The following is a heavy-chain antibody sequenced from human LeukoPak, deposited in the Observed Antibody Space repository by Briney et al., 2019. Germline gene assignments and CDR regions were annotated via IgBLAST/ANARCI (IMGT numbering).Heavy chain of an antibody. CDR3: ARVGDYGDYVNWFDP. V-gene: IGHV4-61*02. CDR1: GGSISSGSYY. CDR2: IYTSGST. J-gene: IGHJ5*02. Sequence: PSETLSLTCTVSGGSISSGSYYWSWIRQPAGKGLEWIGRIYTSGSTNYNPSLKSRVTISVDTSKNQFSLKLSSVTAADTAIYYCARVGDYGDYVNWFDPWGPGTLVTVSS. D-gene: IGHD4-17*01.